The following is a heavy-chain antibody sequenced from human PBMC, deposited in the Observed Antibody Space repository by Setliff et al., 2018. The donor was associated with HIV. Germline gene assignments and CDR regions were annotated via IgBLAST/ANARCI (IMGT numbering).Heavy chain of an antibody. CDR2: IYYSGST. CDR3: ARGDTYYHDSSGYVKSALDCLDI. V-gene: IGHV4-59*01. CDR1: GGSISTYY. Sequence: SETLSLTCTVSGGSISTYYWSWIRQPPGKGLEWMGNIYYSGSTNYNPSLKSRVTISVDTSKNQFSLKLSSVTAADTAVYYCARGDTYYHDSSGYVKSALDCLDIWGQGTMVTVSS. D-gene: IGHD3-22*01. J-gene: IGHJ3*02.